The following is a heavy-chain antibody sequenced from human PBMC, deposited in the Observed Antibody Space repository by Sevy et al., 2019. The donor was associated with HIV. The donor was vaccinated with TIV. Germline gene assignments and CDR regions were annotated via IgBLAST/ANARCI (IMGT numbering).Heavy chain of an antibody. J-gene: IGHJ6*02. CDR2: ISSSGSTI. V-gene: IGHV3-11*01. CDR1: GFTFSDYY. Sequence: GGSLRLSCAASGFTFSDYYMSWIRQAPGKGLEWVSYISSSGSTIYYADSVKGRFTISRDNAKNSLYLQMSSLRAEDTAVYYCARGDYDFWSGYYSYYYYGMDVWGQGTTVTVSS. D-gene: IGHD3-3*01. CDR3: ARGDYDFWSGYYSYYYYGMDV.